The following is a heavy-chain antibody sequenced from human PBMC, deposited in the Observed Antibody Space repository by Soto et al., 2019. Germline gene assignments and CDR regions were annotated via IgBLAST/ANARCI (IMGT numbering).Heavy chain of an antibody. CDR2: VFYSVST. Sequence: QLQLQESGPRLVKPSGTLSLTCTVSGGSITSSRNYYWGWVRQPPGKGLEWIGSVFYSVSTYYNPSLKSRVTISADTSKNHFSLNLSSVTAADTAVYYCARYFDWSYGMDVWGQGTTVTVSS. J-gene: IGHJ6*02. V-gene: IGHV4-39*02. CDR3: ARYFDWSYGMDV. CDR1: GGSITSSRNYY. D-gene: IGHD3-9*01.